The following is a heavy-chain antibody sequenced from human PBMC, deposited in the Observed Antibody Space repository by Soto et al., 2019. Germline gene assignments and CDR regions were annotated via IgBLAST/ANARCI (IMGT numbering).Heavy chain of an antibody. CDR3: ASLSQYYDILTGYYSGYYYYYMDV. CDR2: IYYSGST. J-gene: IGHJ6*03. V-gene: IGHV4-31*03. Sequence: QVQLQESGPGLVKPSQTLSLTCTVSGGSISSGGYYWSWIRQHPGKGLEWIGYIYYSGSTYYNPSLKSRVTISVDTSKNTCSLKLSSVTAADTAVYYCASLSQYYDILTGYYSGYYYYYMDVWGKGTTVTVSS. D-gene: IGHD3-9*01. CDR1: GGSISSGGYY.